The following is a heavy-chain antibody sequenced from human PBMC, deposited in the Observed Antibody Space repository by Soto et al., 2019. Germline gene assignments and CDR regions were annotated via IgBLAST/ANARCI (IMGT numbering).Heavy chain of an antibody. V-gene: IGHV4-30-2*01. D-gene: IGHD2-2*01. CDR2: IYHSGST. CDR1: GGYISSGGYS. Sequence: SSETLSPTRTVAGGYISSGGYSWSWIRQPPGKGLEWIGYIYHSGSTYYNPSLKSRVTISVDRSKNQFSLKLGSVTAADTAVYYCARVPDRWGQGTLVTVSS. CDR3: ARVPDR. J-gene: IGHJ5*02.